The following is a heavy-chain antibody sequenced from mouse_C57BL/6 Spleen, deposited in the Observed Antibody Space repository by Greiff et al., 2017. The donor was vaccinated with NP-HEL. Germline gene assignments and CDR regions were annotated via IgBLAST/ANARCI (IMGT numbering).Heavy chain of an antibody. CDR2: ISGGGGNT. D-gene: IGHD6-1*01. CDR3: AKTLNWYFDV. Sequence: EVKLMESGGGLVKPGGSLKLSCAASGFTFSSYTMSWVRQTPEKRLEWVATISGGGGNTYYPDSVKGRFTISRDNAKNTLYLQMSSLRSEDTALYYCAKTLNWYFDVWGTGTTVTVSS. V-gene: IGHV5-9*01. CDR1: GFTFSSYT. J-gene: IGHJ1*03.